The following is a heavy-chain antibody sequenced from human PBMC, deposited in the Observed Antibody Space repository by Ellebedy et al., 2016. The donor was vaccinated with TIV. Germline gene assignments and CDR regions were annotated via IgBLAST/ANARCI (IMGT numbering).Heavy chain of an antibody. CDR1: GGSISSSSYY. CDR3: ARYSSSSGGWYFDY. CDR2: IYYSGST. Sequence: SETLSLTXTVSGGSISSSSYYWGWIRQPPGKGLEWIGSIYYSGSTYYNPSLKSRVTISVDTSKNQFSLKLSSVTAADTAVYYCARYSSSSGGWYFDYWGQGALVTVSS. V-gene: IGHV4-39*07. D-gene: IGHD6-6*01. J-gene: IGHJ4*02.